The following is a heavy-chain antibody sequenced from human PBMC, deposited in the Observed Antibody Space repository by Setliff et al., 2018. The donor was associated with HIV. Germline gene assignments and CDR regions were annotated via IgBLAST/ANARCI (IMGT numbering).Heavy chain of an antibody. V-gene: IGHV1-46*01. CDR2: INPSSGGT. D-gene: IGHD3-22*01. Sequence: ASVKVSCKASGYTFTDYYLNWVRQAPGQGLEWMGWINPSSGGTSYAQKFQGRVTMTRDTSTSTVYMELSSLRSEDTAVYYCARAYGDSSGYSDWGQGTLVTVSS. J-gene: IGHJ4*02. CDR1: GYTFTDYY. CDR3: ARAYGDSSGYSD.